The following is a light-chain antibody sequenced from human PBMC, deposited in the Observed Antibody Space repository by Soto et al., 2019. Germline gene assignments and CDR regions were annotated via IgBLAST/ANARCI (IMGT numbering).Light chain of an antibody. J-gene: IGKJ1*01. CDR3: QQRSIWPWT. V-gene: IGKV3-11*01. Sequence: EIVLTQSPFTLYLSPGERATLSCRASQSVSSYLAWYQQKPGQAPRLLIYDASKRATGIPARFSGSGSGTDFTLTISSLEPEDFAVYYCQQRSIWPWTFGQGTKVDIK. CDR2: DAS. CDR1: QSVSSY.